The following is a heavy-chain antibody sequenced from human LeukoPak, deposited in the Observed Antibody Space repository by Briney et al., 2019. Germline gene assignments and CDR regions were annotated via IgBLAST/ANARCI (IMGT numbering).Heavy chain of an antibody. V-gene: IGHV4-31*03. CDR2: IYYSGST. Sequence: SETLSLTCTVSGSSISSGGYYWSWIRQHPGKGLEWIGYIYYSGSTYYNPSLKSRVTISVDTSKNQFSLMLSSVTAAYTAVYYCAFRGADFDYWGQGTLVTVSS. CDR3: AFRGADFDY. J-gene: IGHJ4*02. D-gene: IGHD3-10*01. CDR1: GSSISSGGYY.